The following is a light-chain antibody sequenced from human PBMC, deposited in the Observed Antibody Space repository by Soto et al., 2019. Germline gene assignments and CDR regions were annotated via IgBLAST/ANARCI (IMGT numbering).Light chain of an antibody. CDR3: QQTYTFGFS. CDR1: QSINTY. CDR2: AAS. V-gene: IGKV1-39*01. J-gene: IGKJ3*01. Sequence: DIQMTQSPSSLSASIGDRVTITCRASQSINTYLNWYQQRPGKAPELLIFAASTLQSGVPSRFSVRVSGTDFTLTISSLQPEDFATYYCQQTYTFGFSFGPGTTVDFK.